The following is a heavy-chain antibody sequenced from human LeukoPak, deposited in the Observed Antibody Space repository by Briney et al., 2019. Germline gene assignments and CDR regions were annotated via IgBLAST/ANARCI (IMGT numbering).Heavy chain of an antibody. CDR2: ITGNGAGT. Sequence: GGSLRLSCAASGFTFSIYAMSWVRQAPGRGLEWVSSITGNGAGTFYTDSVKGRFTISRDNSKNTLFLQMNSLRAEDTAIYYCAKNRPNYYDSSGHYYRRNGDYWGQGTLVTVSS. D-gene: IGHD3-22*01. CDR1: GFTFSIYA. J-gene: IGHJ4*02. V-gene: IGHV3-23*01. CDR3: AKNRPNYYDSSGHYYRRNGDY.